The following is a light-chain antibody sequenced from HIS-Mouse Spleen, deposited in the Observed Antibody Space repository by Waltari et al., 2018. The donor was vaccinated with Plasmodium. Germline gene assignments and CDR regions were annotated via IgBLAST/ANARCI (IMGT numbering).Light chain of an antibody. Sequence: SSELTQDPAVSVALGQTVRITCQGDSLRSYYASWYQQKPGQAPVLVIYGKNNQPSGIPDRFSGARSGNTASLTITGAQAEDEADYYCNSRDSSGTHGVFGGGTKLTVL. J-gene: IGLJ2*01. CDR1: SLRSYY. CDR2: GKN. V-gene: IGLV3-19*01. CDR3: NSRDSSGTHGV.